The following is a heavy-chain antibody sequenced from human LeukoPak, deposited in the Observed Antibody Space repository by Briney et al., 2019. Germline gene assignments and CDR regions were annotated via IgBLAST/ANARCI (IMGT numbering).Heavy chain of an antibody. J-gene: IGHJ6*03. Sequence: SETLSLTCTVSGYSISSGYYWGRIRQPPGKGLEWIGYIYYSGSTYYNPSLKSQVTISVDTSKNQFSLKLSSVTAADTAVYYCARAYCGGDCYLAYYYYYYMDVWGKGTTVTVS. CDR2: IYYSGST. V-gene: IGHV4-30-4*08. D-gene: IGHD2-21*01. CDR1: GYSISSGYY. CDR3: ARAYCGGDCYLAYYYYYYMDV.